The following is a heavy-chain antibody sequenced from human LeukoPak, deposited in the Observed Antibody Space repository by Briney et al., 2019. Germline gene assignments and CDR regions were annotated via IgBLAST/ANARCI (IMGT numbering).Heavy chain of an antibody. CDR3: AKELDTMFFDY. Sequence: GGSLRLSCATSGFDFDRYTIHWVRRAPGKGLEWVSLAGWAGGTTFYSDSVRGRFTISRDSGRKSVYLQMNSLTTDDTAFYFCAKELDTMFFDYWGQGALVTVSS. CDR2: AGWAGGTT. D-gene: IGHD3-10*02. CDR1: GFDFDRYT. V-gene: IGHV3-43*01. J-gene: IGHJ4*02.